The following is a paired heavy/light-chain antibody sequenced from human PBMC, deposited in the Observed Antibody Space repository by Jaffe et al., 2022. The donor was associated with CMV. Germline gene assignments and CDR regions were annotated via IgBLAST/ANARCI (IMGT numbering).Light chain of an antibody. CDR1: RSNIGAGFD. J-gene: IGLJ3*02. CDR2: GNN. CDR3: QSFDSSLSASV. Sequence: QSVLTQPPSVSGAPGQRVTISCTGNRSNIGAGFDVHWYQHLPGTAPKLLIYGNNNRPSGVPDRFSGSKSGTSASLAITGLQAEDDADYYCQSFDSSLSASVFGGGTKLTVL. V-gene: IGLV1-40*01.
Heavy chain of an antibody. V-gene: IGHV4-39*01. J-gene: IGHJ6*03. CDR3: ASLSSSSGYYNYPYYYMDV. Sequence: QLQLQESGPGLVNPSETLSLSCSVSGGSISSSSYYWGWIRQPPGEGLEWIGSIYYSGTSYYNPSLKSRVALSVDISKNLFSLKLNSVTAADTAVFYCASLSSSSGYYNYPYYYMDVWGKGTTVTVSS. D-gene: IGHD3-22*01. CDR2: IYYSGTS. CDR1: GGSISSSSYY.